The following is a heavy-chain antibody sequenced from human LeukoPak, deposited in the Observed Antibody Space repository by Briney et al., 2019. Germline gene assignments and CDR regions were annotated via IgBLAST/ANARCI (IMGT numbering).Heavy chain of an antibody. CDR3: ASRGSSSSQYY. CDR1: GFTFSNNA. J-gene: IGHJ4*02. V-gene: IGHV3-23*01. Sequence: GGSLRLSCAASGFTFSNNAMSWVRQAPGKGLEWVSAITADGGTTFYADSVKGRFTISRDNSKNTLYLQVNSLGADDTAVYYCASRGSSSSQYYWGQGTLVTVS. D-gene: IGHD6-6*01. CDR2: ITADGGTT.